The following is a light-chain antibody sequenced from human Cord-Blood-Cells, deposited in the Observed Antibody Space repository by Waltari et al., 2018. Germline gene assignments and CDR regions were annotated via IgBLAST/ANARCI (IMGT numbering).Light chain of an antibody. CDR2: GKN. CDR3: NSRDSSGNHWV. J-gene: IGLJ3*02. Sequence: SSELTQDPAVSVALGQTVRITCQGDSLRSYYASWYQQKPGQAPVLVHYGKNNRPSGIPDRFSGSSSGNTASLTITGAQAEDEADYYCNSRDSSGNHWVFGGGTKLTVL. V-gene: IGLV3-19*01. CDR1: SLRSYY.